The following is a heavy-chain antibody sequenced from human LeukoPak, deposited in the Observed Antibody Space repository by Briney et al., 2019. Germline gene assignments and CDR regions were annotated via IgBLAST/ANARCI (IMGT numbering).Heavy chain of an antibody. CDR1: GGSISSYY. CDR3: ARDPMVRGGFTT. D-gene: IGHD3-10*01. J-gene: IGHJ4*02. Sequence: PSETLSLTCTVSGGSISSYYWGWIRQPPGKGLEWIGSIYHSGSTYYNPSLKSRVTISVDTSKNQFSLKLSSVTAADTAVYYCARDPMVRGGFTTWGQGTLVTVSS. V-gene: IGHV4-38-2*02. CDR2: IYHSGST.